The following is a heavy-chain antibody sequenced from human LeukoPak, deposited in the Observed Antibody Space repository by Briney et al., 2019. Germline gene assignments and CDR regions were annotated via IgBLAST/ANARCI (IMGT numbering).Heavy chain of an antibody. CDR3: AREPISGVFYFDS. D-gene: IGHD1-14*01. CDR1: GFTFSSYW. CDR2: IKYDASEK. J-gene: IGHJ4*02. V-gene: IGHV3-7*03. Sequence: GGSLRLSCAASGFTFSSYWMSWVRQAPGKGLEWVANIKYDASEKIYVDSVKGRFTVSRDNAQNSLYLQMNSLRAEDTAVYYCAREPISGVFYFDSWGQGTLVTVSS.